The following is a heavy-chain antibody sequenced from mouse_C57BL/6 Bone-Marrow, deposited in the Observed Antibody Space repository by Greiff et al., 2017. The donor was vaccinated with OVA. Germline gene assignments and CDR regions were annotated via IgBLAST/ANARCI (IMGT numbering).Heavy chain of an antibody. Sequence: QVQLKQSGAELARPGASVKLSCKASGYTFTSYGISWVKQRTGQGLEWIGEIYPRSGNTYYNEKFKGKATLTADKSSSTAYMELRSLTSEDSAVYFCSHITTVVDGDAMDYWGQGTSVTVSS. D-gene: IGHD1-1*01. CDR2: IYPRSGNT. CDR3: SHITTVVDGDAMDY. CDR1: GYTFTSYG. J-gene: IGHJ4*01. V-gene: IGHV1-81*01.